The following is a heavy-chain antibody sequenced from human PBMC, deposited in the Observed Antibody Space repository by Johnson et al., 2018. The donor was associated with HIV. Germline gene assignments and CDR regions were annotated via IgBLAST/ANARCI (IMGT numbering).Heavy chain of an antibody. CDR1: GFTFSSYG. CDR2: ISYDGSNK. V-gene: IGHV3-33*05. J-gene: IGHJ3*02. Sequence: QVQMVESGGGVVQPGRSLRLSCAASGFTFSSYGMHWVRQAPGKGLEWVAVISYDGSNKHYADSVKGRFTISRDHSKNTLYLQMNGLRAEDTALYYCARDEMQRRYALTAFDIWGQGTMVTVSS. D-gene: IGHD6-25*01. CDR3: ARDEMQRRYALTAFDI.